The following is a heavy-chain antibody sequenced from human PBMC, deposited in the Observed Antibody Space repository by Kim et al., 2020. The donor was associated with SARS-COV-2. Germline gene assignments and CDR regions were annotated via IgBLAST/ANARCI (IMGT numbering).Heavy chain of an antibody. Sequence: GGSLRLSCVASGFILDNYAMSWIRQAPGRGLEWVSAISTSGRTTNYADSVQGRFIISRDSPKNTLYLQMNSLTFEDTAIYYCAKEDRGYSSSWYPDPWGQGALVTVSS. CDR3: AKEDRGYSSSWYPDP. D-gene: IGHD6-13*01. CDR1: GFILDNYA. V-gene: IGHV3-23*01. J-gene: IGHJ5*02. CDR2: ISTSGRTT.